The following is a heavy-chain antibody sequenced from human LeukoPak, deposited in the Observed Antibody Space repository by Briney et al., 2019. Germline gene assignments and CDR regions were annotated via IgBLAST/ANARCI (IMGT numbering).Heavy chain of an antibody. CDR3: ARGGFRGYSGYDLVY. D-gene: IGHD5-12*01. J-gene: IGHJ4*02. Sequence: PSETLSLTCTVSGGSISSSSYYWGWIRQPPGKGLEWIGSIYYSGSTYYNPSLKSRVTISVDTSKNQFSLKLSSVTAADTAVYYCARGGFRGYSGYDLVYWGQGTLVTVSS. V-gene: IGHV4-39*07. CDR2: IYYSGST. CDR1: GGSISSSSYY.